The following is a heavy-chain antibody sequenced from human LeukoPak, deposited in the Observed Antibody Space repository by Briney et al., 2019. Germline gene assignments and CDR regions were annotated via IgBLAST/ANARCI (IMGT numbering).Heavy chain of an antibody. CDR2: ISGSGGTT. CDR3: AKLIMWLRGSDS. J-gene: IGHJ4*02. D-gene: IGHD5-12*01. V-gene: IGHV3-23*01. CDR1: GFTFSSYA. Sequence: PGGSLRLSCAASGFTFSSYAMSWVRQAPGEGLEWVSAISGSGGTTNYADSVKGRFTISRDSSKNTLYLQMNNLRAEDTAVYYCAKLIMWLRGSDSWGQGTLVTVSS.